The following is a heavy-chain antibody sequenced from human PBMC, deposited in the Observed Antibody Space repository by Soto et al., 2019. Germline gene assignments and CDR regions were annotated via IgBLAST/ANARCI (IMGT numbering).Heavy chain of an antibody. CDR3: ARVVGATREYFQH. J-gene: IGHJ1*01. V-gene: IGHV1-3*01. CDR1: GDAFTSYA. D-gene: IGHD1-26*01. Sequence: GASVEVSCKESGDAFTSYARRWVRQAPGQRLEWMGWINAGNGNTKYSQKFQGRVTITRDTSASTAYMELSSLRSEDTAVYYCARVVGATREYFQHWGQGTLVTVSS. CDR2: INAGNGNT.